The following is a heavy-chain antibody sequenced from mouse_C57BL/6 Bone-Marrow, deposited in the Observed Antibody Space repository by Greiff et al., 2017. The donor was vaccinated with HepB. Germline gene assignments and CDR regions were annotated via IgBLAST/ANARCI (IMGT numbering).Heavy chain of an antibody. J-gene: IGHJ2*01. V-gene: IGHV1-81*01. D-gene: IGHD1-1*01. CDR2: IYPRSGNT. Sequence: QVQLQQSGAELARPGASVKLSCKASGYTFTSYGLSWVKQRTGQGLEWIGEIYPRSGNTYYNEKFKGKATLTADKSSSTAYMELRSLTSEDSAVYFCARDHYYGSRYFDYWGQGTTLTVSS. CDR1: GYTFTSYG. CDR3: ARDHYYGSRYFDY.